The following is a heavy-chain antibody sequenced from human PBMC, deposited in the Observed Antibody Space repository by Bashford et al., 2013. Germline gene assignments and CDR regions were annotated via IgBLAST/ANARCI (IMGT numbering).Heavy chain of an antibody. D-gene: IGHD2-21*02. CDR1: GFHVLRLC. J-gene: IGHJ4*02. V-gene: IGHV3-30*15. Sequence: GGPVRLSCAASGFHVLRLCHGTGSARLQGRARVVAVISYDGSNKYYADSVKGRFTISRDNSKNTLFLQMSSLRTEDTAVYYCARDRRSREYCGFDCYADFDYWGQGTLVTVSS. CDR3: ARDRRSREYCGFDCYADFDY. CDR2: ISYDGSNK.